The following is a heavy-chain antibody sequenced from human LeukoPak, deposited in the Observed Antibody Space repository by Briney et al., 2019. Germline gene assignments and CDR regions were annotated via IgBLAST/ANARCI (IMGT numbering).Heavy chain of an antibody. Sequence: GRSLRLSCAASGFTFDDYAMHWVRQAPGKGLEGVSGISWNSGSIGYADSVKGRFTISRDNAKNSLYLQMNSLRAEDTALYYCARGVTGDYWGQGTLVTVSS. CDR2: ISWNSGSI. V-gene: IGHV3-9*01. D-gene: IGHD3-10*01. J-gene: IGHJ4*02. CDR3: ARGVTGDY. CDR1: GFTFDDYA.